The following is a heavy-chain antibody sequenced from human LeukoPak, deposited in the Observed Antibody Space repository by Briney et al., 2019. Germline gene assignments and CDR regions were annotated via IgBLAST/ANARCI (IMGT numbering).Heavy chain of an antibody. CDR3: ARGRNWFDP. Sequence: GGSLRLSCAASGFTFSSYNINWVRQAPGKGLEWVSSITYISSAIYYADSVQGRFTISRDNAKNSLFLQMNSLRAEDTAVYYCARGRNWFDPWGQGTLVTVSS. J-gene: IGHJ5*02. V-gene: IGHV3-21*01. CDR2: ITYISSAI. CDR1: GFTFSSYN.